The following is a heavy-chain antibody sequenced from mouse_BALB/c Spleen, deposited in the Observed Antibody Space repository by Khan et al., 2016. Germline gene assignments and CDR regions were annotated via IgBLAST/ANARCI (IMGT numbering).Heavy chain of an antibody. CDR2: IRSKSNNYAT. V-gene: IGHV10-1*02. Sequence: EVQLVESGGGLVQPTGSLKLSCAASGFTFNTYAMNWVRQAPGKGLEWVARIRSKSNNYATYYADSVKDRFTISRDDSQSMLYLQMNNLKTEDTAMYYCVRRRGAYWGQGTLVTVSA. CDR3: VRRRGAY. CDR1: GFTFNTYA. J-gene: IGHJ3*01.